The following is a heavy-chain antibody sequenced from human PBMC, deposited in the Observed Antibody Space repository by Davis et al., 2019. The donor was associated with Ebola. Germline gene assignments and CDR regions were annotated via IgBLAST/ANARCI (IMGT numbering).Heavy chain of an antibody. CDR3: ARDSRATYYYDHSPTDY. J-gene: IGHJ4*02. Sequence: AASVKVSCKASGYTFTSYAMHWVRQAPGQRLEWMGWINAGNGNTKYSQKFQGRVTITRDTSTSTAYMELRSLRSDDTAVYYCARDSRATYYYDHSPTDYWGQGTLVTVSS. D-gene: IGHD3-22*01. V-gene: IGHV1-3*01. CDR1: GYTFTSYA. CDR2: INAGNGNT.